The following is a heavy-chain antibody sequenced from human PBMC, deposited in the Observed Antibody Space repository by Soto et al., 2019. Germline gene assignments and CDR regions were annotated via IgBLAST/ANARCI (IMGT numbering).Heavy chain of an antibody. CDR2: ISSNGGST. D-gene: IGHD3-3*01. V-gene: IGHV3-64*01. CDR1: GFTFSSYA. J-gene: IGHJ4*02. CDR3: ARGVTPYYDFWSGYYQFDY. Sequence: PGGSLRLSCAASGFTFSSYAMHWFRQAPGKGLEYVSAISSNGGSTYYANSVKGRFTISRDNSKNTLYLQMGSLRAEDMAVYYCARGVTPYYDFWSGYYQFDYWGQGTLVTVSS.